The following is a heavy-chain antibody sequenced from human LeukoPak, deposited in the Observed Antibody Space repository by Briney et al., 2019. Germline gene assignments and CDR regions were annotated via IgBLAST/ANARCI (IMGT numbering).Heavy chain of an antibody. CDR3: ARAEYSSGDDY. CDR2: ISSGGSTI. Sequence: GGSLRLSCTASGFTFSDYYMSWIRQAPGKGLEWVSYISSGGSTIYYADSVKGRFAISRDNAKNSLYLQMNSLRAEDTAVYYCARAEYSSGDDYWGQGTLVTVSS. V-gene: IGHV3-11*01. J-gene: IGHJ4*02. CDR1: GFTFSDYY. D-gene: IGHD6-19*01.